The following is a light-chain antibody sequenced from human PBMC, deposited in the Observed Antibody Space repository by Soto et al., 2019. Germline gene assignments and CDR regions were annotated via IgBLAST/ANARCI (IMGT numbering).Light chain of an antibody. J-gene: IGLJ2*01. CDR2: EVS. Sequence: QSALTQPPSASGSPGQSVTISCTGTSSDVGGYNYVSWYQQHPGKAPKLMIYEVSKRPSGVPDRFSGSKSGNTASLTVSGLQAEDEADYYCSSYAGSLVVFGGGTKLNVL. CDR1: SSDVGGYNY. V-gene: IGLV2-8*01. CDR3: SSYAGSLVV.